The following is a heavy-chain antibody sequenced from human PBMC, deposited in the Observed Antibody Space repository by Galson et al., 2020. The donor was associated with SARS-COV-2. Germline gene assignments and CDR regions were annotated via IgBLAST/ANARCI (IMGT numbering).Heavy chain of an antibody. Sequence: GGSLRLSCTASGDTFSKYVMSWVRLAPGKEPEWVAGISGGGDDTFYADSVKGRFTISRDNSKNTLSLQMRSLTVADAAAYYCVKIGRDGYNSHNYWGQGTLVTVSS. V-gene: IGHV3-23*01. CDR2: ISGGGDDT. J-gene: IGHJ4*02. CDR3: VKIGRDGYNSHNY. CDR1: GDTFSKYV. D-gene: IGHD5-12*01.